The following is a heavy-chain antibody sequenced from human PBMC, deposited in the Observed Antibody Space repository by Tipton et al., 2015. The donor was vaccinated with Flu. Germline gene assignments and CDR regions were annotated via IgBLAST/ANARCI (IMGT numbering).Heavy chain of an antibody. V-gene: IGHV3-21*06. Sequence: QLVQSGGDLVQSGGSLRLSCVASGFSFSSYYMNWVRQAPGKGLEWVSSISTSGSHVYYADSVKGRITISRDNAKNSLNPQMSSLGAEDTAVYYCARHYSGSTCGRTAFDVWGQGTMMTVSS. J-gene: IGHJ3*01. CDR2: ISTSGSHV. CDR1: GFSFSSYY. CDR3: ARHYSGSTCGRTAFDV. D-gene: IGHD1-26*01.